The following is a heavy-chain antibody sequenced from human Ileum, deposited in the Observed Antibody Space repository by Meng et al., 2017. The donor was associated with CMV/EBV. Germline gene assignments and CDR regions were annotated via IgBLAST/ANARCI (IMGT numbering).Heavy chain of an antibody. CDR3: AKSLVGTAMDLED. CDR1: GFTFSSFA. CDR2: ISSAGIT. Sequence: GESLKISCAASGFTFSSFAMTWVRQAPGKGLEWVSTISSAGITYYADSLKGRFTISRDDSKNMVYLQMNSLGVEDTAVYYCAKSLVGTAMDLEDWGQGTLVTVSS. D-gene: IGHD5-18*01. V-gene: IGHV3-23*01. J-gene: IGHJ4*02.